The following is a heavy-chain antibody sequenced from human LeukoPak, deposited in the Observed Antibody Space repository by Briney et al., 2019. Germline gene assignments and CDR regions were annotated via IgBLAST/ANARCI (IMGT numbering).Heavy chain of an antibody. CDR2: IISSGRAI. V-gene: IGHV3-48*03. J-gene: IGHJ4*02. Sequence: SGGSLRLSCAGSGFTLCSYEMNWVRQAPGKGLEWVSYIISSGRAIYYADSVKGRFTVSRDNAKNSLYLQMNSLRAEDTAVYYCARCPRWAHFDYWGQGTLVTVSS. CDR3: ARCPRWAHFDY. D-gene: IGHD4-23*01. CDR1: GFTLCSYE.